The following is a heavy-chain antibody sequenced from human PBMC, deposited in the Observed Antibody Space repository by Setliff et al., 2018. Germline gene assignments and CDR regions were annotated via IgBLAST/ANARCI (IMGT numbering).Heavy chain of an antibody. D-gene: IGHD2-15*01. CDR1: GGSVSNSGFF. CDR2: IYDSGSS. V-gene: IGHV4-39*01. CDR3: GRGFSRIEGWGNWFDP. J-gene: IGHJ5*02. Sequence: SETLSLTCTVSGGSVSNSGFFWGWLRQAPGKGLEWIGNIYDSGSSNYNASLKSRLIITRDTSKNQISLKLTSVTAADTAVYYCGRGFSRIEGWGNWFDPWGQGILGTVS.